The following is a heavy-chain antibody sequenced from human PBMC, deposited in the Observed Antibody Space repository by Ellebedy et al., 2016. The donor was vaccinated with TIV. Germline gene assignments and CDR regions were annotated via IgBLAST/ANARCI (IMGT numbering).Heavy chain of an antibody. J-gene: IGHJ5*02. D-gene: IGHD5-24*01. CDR1: GFTFSSYS. V-gene: IGHV3-23*01. CDR3: AKDHDGSQPPGGWFDP. Sequence: PGGSLRLSCAASGFTFSSYSVNWVRQAPGKGLEWVSAISGSGGSTYYADSVKGRFTISRDNSKNTVYLQMNSLRAEATAVYYCAKDHDGSQPPGGWFDPWGQGTLVTVSS. CDR2: ISGSGGST.